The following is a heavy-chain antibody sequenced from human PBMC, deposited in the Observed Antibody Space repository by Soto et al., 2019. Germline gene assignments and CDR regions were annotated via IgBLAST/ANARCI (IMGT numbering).Heavy chain of an antibody. D-gene: IGHD6-19*01. CDR1: GGSISRYY. CDR2: IYYSGST. V-gene: IGHV4-59*01. J-gene: IGHJ4*02. CDR3: ARDRGAVVGQYFDY. Sequence: SETLSLTCTVSGGSISRYYWSWIRQPPGKGLEWIGYIYYSGSTNYNPSLKSRVTISVDTSKNQFSLKLSSVTAADTAVYYCARDRGAVVGQYFDYWGQGTLVTVSS.